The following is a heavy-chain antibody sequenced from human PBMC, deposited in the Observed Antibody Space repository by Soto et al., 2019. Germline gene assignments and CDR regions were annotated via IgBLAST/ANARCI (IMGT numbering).Heavy chain of an antibody. CDR3: ARSRSGAVADSFDF. Sequence: GGSLRLSCAASGFTFSRYAIHWVRQAPGKGLEWVAVISRGGTNKYYVDSVKGRFTISRDNSRNTLYLQMSSLRHEDAAVYYCARSRSGAVADSFDFWGQGTLVTVSS. CDR2: ISRGGTNK. J-gene: IGHJ4*02. D-gene: IGHD3-10*01. CDR1: GFTFSRYA. V-gene: IGHV3-30*04.